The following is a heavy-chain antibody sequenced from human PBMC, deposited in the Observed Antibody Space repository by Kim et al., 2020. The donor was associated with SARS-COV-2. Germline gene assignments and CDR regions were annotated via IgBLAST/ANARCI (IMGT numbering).Heavy chain of an antibody. J-gene: IGHJ4*02. V-gene: IGHV1-8*01. CDR1: GYTFTSYD. CDR3: ASLVHDFWSGYNGY. Sequence: ASVKVSCKASGYTFTSYDINWVRQATGQGLEWMGWMNPNSGNTGYAQKFQGRVTMTRNTSISTAYMELSSLRSEDTAVYYCASLVHDFWSGYNGYWGQGTLVTVSS. D-gene: IGHD3-3*01. CDR2: MNPNSGNT.